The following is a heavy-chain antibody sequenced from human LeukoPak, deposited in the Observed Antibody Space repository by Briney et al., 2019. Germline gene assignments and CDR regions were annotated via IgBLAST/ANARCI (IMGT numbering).Heavy chain of an antibody. CDR1: GFTFSSYA. Sequence: GSLRLSCAASGFTFSSYAMSWVRQAPGKGLEWVSAISGSGGSTYYADSVKGRYTISRDNSKNTLYLQTNSLRAEDTAVYYCAKGDSSSWYFGVGAFDIWGQGTMVTVSS. D-gene: IGHD6-13*01. CDR2: ISGSGGST. CDR3: AKGDSSSWYFGVGAFDI. J-gene: IGHJ3*02. V-gene: IGHV3-23*01.